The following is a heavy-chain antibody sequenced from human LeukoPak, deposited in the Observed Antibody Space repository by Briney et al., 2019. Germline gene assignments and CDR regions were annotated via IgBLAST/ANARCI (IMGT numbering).Heavy chain of an antibody. V-gene: IGHV3-66*01. CDR3: ARGPGWNYFDY. CDR2: FYRDGST. J-gene: IGHJ4*02. D-gene: IGHD2-15*01. Sequence: GGSLRLSCAASGFTVSNNYMSWVRQAPGKGLEWVSVFYRDGSTYYADSVKGRFTISRDNSKNTVYLQMNSLRAEDTAVYYCARGPGWNYFDYWGQGTLVTVSS. CDR1: GFTVSNNY.